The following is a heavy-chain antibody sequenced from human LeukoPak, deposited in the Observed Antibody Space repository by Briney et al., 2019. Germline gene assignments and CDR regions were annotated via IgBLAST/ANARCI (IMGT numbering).Heavy chain of an antibody. D-gene: IGHD5/OR15-5a*01. V-gene: IGHV1-69*05. Sequence: ASVKVSWKASGGTFSSYAISWVRQAPGQGLEWMGGIIPIFGTANYAQKFQGRVTITTDESTSTAYMELSSLRSEDTAVYYCARDSDHSTSGYSYMDVWGKGPTVTVSS. J-gene: IGHJ6*03. CDR2: IIPIFGTA. CDR1: GGTFSSYA. CDR3: ARDSDHSTSGYSYMDV.